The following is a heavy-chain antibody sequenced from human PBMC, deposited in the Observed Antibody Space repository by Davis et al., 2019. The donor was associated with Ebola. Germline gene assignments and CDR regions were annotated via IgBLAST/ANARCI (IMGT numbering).Heavy chain of an antibody. CDR1: GFTSRTYA. Sequence: GGSLRLSCAASGFTSRTYAINWVRQAPGKGLEWVSAVSGSGTTTSYADAVKGRFTISRDNSNNTLYLQMNSLRVEDTARYYCAKASWGPAARPLLDSWGQGTLVTVSS. J-gene: IGHJ4*02. CDR2: VSGSGTTT. D-gene: IGHD2-2*02. CDR3: AKASWGPAARPLLDS. V-gene: IGHV3-23*01.